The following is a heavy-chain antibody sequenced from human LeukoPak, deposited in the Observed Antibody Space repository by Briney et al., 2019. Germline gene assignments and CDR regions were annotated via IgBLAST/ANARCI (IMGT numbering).Heavy chain of an antibody. D-gene: IGHD6-19*01. V-gene: IGHV3-23*01. CDR3: AKDQYSSGWYFDY. J-gene: IGHJ4*02. CDR2: ISDDSGST. CDR1: ELMFSSYA. Sequence: PGGSLRLSCAASELMFSSYAMSWVRQAPGKGLEWVSGISDDSGSTYYADSVRGRFTISRDNSENTLYLQMNSLRVEDTAIYYCAKDQYSSGWYFDYWGQGTLVTVSS.